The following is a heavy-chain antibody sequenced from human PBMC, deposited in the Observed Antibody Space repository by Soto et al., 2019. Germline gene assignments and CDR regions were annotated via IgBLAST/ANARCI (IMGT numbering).Heavy chain of an antibody. CDR3: ARVGSGGLLWFGELFYMDV. J-gene: IGHJ6*03. Sequence: QVQLVQSGAEVKKPGASVKVSCKASGYTFTSYDINWVRQATGQGLEWMGWMNPNSGNTGYAQKFQGRVTITKTPSISTAYMELSSLRSEDTAVYYCARVGSGGLLWFGELFYMDVWGKGTTVTVSS. V-gene: IGHV1-8*01. CDR2: MNPNSGNT. CDR1: GYTFTSYD. D-gene: IGHD3-10*01.